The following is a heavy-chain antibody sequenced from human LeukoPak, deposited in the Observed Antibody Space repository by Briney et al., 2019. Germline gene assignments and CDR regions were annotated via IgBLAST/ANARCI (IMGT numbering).Heavy chain of an antibody. J-gene: IGHJ6*03. Sequence: PGGSLRLSCAASGFTFSSYAMHWVRQAPGKGLEWVAVISYDGSNKYYADSVKGRFTISRDNSKNTLYLQMNSLRAEDTAVYYCARDLLGYNNHYMDVWGKGTTVTVSS. CDR3: ARDLLGYNNHYMDV. CDR2: ISYDGSNK. CDR1: GFTFSSYA. D-gene: IGHD3-9*01. V-gene: IGHV3-30*04.